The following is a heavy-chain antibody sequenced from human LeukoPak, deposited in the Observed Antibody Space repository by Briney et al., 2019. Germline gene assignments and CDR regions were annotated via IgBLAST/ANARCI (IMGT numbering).Heavy chain of an antibody. J-gene: IGHJ3*02. D-gene: IGHD4-17*01. Sequence: PSETLSLTCAVYGGSFSGYYWSWIRQPPGKGLEWIGEINHSGSTNYNPSLKSRVTISVDTSKNQFSLKLSSVTAADTAVYYCAIELGTTVLDAFDIWGQGTMVTVSS. V-gene: IGHV4-34*01. CDR3: AIELGTTVLDAFDI. CDR1: GGSFSGYY. CDR2: INHSGST.